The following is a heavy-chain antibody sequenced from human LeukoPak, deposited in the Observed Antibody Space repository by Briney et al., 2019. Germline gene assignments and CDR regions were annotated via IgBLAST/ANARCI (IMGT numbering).Heavy chain of an antibody. J-gene: IGHJ3*02. Sequence: ASVKVSCKASGYTFTGYYMHWVRQAPGQGLEWMGIINPSGGSTSYAQKFQGRVTMTRDTSTSTVYMELSSLRSEDTAVYYCARGSGILTGYSSPDAFDIWGQGTMVTVSS. D-gene: IGHD3-9*01. CDR1: GYTFTGYY. V-gene: IGHV1-46*01. CDR2: INPSGGST. CDR3: ARGSGILTGYSSPDAFDI.